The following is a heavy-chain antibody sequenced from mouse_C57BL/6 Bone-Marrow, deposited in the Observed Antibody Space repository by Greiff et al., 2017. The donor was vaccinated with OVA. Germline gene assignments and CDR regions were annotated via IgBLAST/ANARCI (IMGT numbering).Heavy chain of an antibody. CDR2: IYPSDSET. J-gene: IGHJ4*01. Sequence: QQSCKASGYTFTSYWMDWVKQRPGQGLDWIGNIYPSDSETHYNQKFKDKATLTVDKSSSTAYMQLSSLTSEDSAVYYCARKVGAMDYWGQGTSVTVSS. CDR3: ARKVGAMDY. V-gene: IGHV1-61*01. D-gene: IGHD1-1*01. CDR1: GYTFTSYW.